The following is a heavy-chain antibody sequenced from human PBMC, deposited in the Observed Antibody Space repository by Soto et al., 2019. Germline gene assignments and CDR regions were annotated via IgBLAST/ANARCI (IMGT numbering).Heavy chain of an antibody. D-gene: IGHD3-3*01. J-gene: IGHJ6*03. CDR2: IYYSGST. Sequence: SETLSLTWTVFGGSISSYYWLWIRQPQGKGLEWIGYIYYSGSTNYNPSLKSRVTISVDTSKNQFSLKLSSVTAADTAVYYCARGHPSNMRIFGVVNAEARVWVKGTTVTVSS. CDR3: ARGHPSNMRIFGVVNAEARV. V-gene: IGHV4-59*01. CDR1: GGSISSYY.